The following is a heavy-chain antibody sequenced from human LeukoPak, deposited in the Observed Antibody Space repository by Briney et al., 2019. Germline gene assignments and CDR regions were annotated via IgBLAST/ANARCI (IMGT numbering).Heavy chain of an antibody. CDR3: AIGSYCSGGSCYPLFDY. V-gene: IGHV3-7*05. Sequence: GGSLRLSCAASGFTFSSCWMTWVRQAPGKGLEWVANIKQDGNEKYYVDSVKGRFTISRDSSKNTPYLQMNSLRAEDTAVYYCAIGSYCSGGSCYPLFDYWGRGTLVTVSS. D-gene: IGHD2-15*01. J-gene: IGHJ4*02. CDR2: IKQDGNEK. CDR1: GFTFSSCW.